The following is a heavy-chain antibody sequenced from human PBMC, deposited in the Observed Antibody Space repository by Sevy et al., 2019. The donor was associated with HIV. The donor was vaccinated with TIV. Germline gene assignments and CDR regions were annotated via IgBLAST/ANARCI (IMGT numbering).Heavy chain of an antibody. CDR2: INPNSDVT. J-gene: IGHJ4*01. CDR3: ARDQEFCSTATCYSALDH. CDR1: GYRFTDYY. D-gene: IGHD2-2*02. V-gene: IGHV1-2*02. Sequence: ASVKVSCETSGYRFTDYYIHWVRQAPGQGLEWMGWINPNSDVTKSAKKFQDRVIITKDTFISTVYIELRGVTFDVSGLYYCARDQEFCSTATCYSALDHWGHGSLVTVSS.